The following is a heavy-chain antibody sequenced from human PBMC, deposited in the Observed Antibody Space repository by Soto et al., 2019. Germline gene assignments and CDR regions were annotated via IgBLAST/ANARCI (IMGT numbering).Heavy chain of an antibody. J-gene: IGHJ4*02. V-gene: IGHV3-23*01. CDR1: GFTFSNYA. Sequence: EVQLLESGGGLVQPGGSLRLSCAASGFTFSNYAMSWVRQARGKGLEWVSAISSSDDSTYYADYVKGRFTVARDNSKNTLYMQMKSLRVDDTAIYYCARNTIPLPSSWGQGPLVTISS. D-gene: IGHD2-2*01. CDR3: ARNTIPLPSS. CDR2: ISSSDDST.